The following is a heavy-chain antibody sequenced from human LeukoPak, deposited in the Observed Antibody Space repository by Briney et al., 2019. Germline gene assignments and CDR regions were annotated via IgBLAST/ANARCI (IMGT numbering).Heavy chain of an antibody. J-gene: IGHJ4*02. D-gene: IGHD6-19*01. Sequence: PSETLSLTCTVSGYSISSDYHWGWIRQPPGKGLEWVGSIYHSGSTYYNPSLKSRVTISVDTSKNQFSLKLNSVTAADTAVYYCARDRSGCPGDYWGQGTLVTVSS. CDR1: GYSISSDYH. CDR3: ARDRSGCPGDY. CDR2: IYHSGST. V-gene: IGHV4-38-2*02.